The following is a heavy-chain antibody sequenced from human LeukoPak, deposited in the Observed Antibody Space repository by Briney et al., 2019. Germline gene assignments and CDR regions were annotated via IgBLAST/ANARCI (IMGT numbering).Heavy chain of an antibody. D-gene: IGHD6-13*01. CDR2: INPNNGGT. J-gene: IGHJ4*02. CDR3: ARGIAARY. Sequence: ASVKVSCKASGYTFTCYYMHWVRQAPGQGLEWMGWINPNNGGTNYAQKFQGRVTMTRDTSISTAYMELSRLRSDDTAVYFCARGIAARYWGQGTLVTVSS. V-gene: IGHV1-2*02. CDR1: GYTFTCYY.